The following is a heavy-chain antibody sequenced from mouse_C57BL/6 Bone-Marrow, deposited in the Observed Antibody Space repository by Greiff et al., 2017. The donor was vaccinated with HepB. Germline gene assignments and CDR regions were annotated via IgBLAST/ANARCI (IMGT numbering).Heavy chain of an antibody. V-gene: IGHV7-3*01. J-gene: IGHJ1*03. CDR3: ARYCITRYWYFDV. Sequence: DVHLVESGGGLVQPGGSLSLSCAASGFTFTDYYMSWVRQPPGKALEWLGFIRNKANGYTTEYSASVKGRFTISRDNSQSILYLQMNALRAEDSATYYCARYCITRYWYFDVWGTGTTVTVSS. CDR2: IRNKANGYTT. CDR1: GFTFTDYY. D-gene: IGHD1-2*01.